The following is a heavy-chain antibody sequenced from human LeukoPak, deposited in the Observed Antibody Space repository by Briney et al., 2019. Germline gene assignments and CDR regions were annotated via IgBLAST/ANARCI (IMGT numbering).Heavy chain of an antibody. J-gene: IGHJ4*02. CDR3: ARGIAAAEVY. V-gene: IGHV3-21*01. Sequence: SPGGSLRLSCAASGFTFSSYSMNWVRQAPGKGLEWVSSISSSSSYIYYADSVKGRFTISRDNAKNSLCLQMNSLRAEDTAVYYCARGIAAAEVYWGQGTLVTVSS. CDR2: ISSSSSYI. CDR1: GFTFSSYS. D-gene: IGHD6-13*01.